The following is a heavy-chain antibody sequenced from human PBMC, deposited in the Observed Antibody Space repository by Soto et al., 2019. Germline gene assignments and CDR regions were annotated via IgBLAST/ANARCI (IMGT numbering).Heavy chain of an antibody. V-gene: IGHV3-72*01. D-gene: IGHD2-15*01. J-gene: IGHJ6*03. CDR2: TRNKANSYTT. CDR1: GFTFSDHY. Sequence: TVGSLRLSCAASGFTFSDHYMDWVRQAPGKGLEWVGRTRNKANSYTTEYAASVKGRFTISRDDSKNSLYLQMNSLKTEDTAVYYCARGYCSGGSCPYYYYMDVWGKGTTVTVSS. CDR3: ARGYCSGGSCPYYYYMDV.